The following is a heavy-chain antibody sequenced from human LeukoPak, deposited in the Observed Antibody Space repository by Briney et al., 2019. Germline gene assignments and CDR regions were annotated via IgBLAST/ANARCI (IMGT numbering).Heavy chain of an antibody. D-gene: IGHD6-13*01. CDR3: ARDSLAGAAAHDY. V-gene: IGHV3-30-3*01. Sequence: GGSLRLSCAASGSTFSSYAMHWVRQAPGKGLEWVAVISYDGSNKYYADSVKGRFTISRDNSKNTLYLQMNSLRAEDTAVYYCARDSLAGAAAHDYWGQGTLVTVSS. CDR2: ISYDGSNK. J-gene: IGHJ4*02. CDR1: GSTFSSYA.